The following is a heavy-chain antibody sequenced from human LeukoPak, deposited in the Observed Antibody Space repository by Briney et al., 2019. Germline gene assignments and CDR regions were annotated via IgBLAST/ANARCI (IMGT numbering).Heavy chain of an antibody. CDR1: GYTFTSYD. CDR3: ARVGGAYYYDSSGYYSEY. Sequence: ASVKVSCKASGYTFTSYDINWVRQATGQGLEWMGWISAYNGNTNYAQKLQGRVTMTTDTSTSTAYMELRSLRSDDTAVYYCARVGGAYYYDSSGYYSEYWGQGTLVTVSS. CDR2: ISAYNGNT. V-gene: IGHV1-18*01. J-gene: IGHJ4*02. D-gene: IGHD3-22*01.